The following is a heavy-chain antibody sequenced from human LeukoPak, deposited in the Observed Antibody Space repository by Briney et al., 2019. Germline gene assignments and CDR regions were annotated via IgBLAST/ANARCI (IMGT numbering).Heavy chain of an antibody. J-gene: IGHJ3*02. Sequence: PGGSLRLSCAASGFTFSSYAMSWVRQAPGKGLEWVSTISGSGDSAYYADSVKGRFTISRDNSKNTLYLQMNSLRAEDTAVYYCAKEGGSYGYLDAFDIWGQGTMVTVSS. V-gene: IGHV3-23*01. CDR1: GFTFSSYA. D-gene: IGHD5-18*01. CDR2: ISGSGDSA. CDR3: AKEGGSYGYLDAFDI.